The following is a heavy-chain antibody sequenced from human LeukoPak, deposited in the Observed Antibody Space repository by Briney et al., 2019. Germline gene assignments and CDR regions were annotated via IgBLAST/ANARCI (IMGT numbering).Heavy chain of an antibody. D-gene: IGHD4-23*01. V-gene: IGHV3-48*03. CDR2: ISSSDSTI. J-gene: IGHJ4*02. CDR3: AREYGGSSPFDY. CDR1: GFTFSSYE. Sequence: GGSLRLSCAASGFTFSSYEMHWVRQAPGKGLERVSYISSSDSTIYYADSVKGRFTISRDNAKNSLYLQMNSLRAEDTAVYYCAREYGGSSPFDYWGQGTLVTVSS.